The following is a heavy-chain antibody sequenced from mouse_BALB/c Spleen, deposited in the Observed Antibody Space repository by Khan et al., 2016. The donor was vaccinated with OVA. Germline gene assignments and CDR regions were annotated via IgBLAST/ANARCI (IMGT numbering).Heavy chain of an antibody. CDR2: ISSSGST. J-gene: IGHJ2*01. CDR3: AREAYRYDEYYFDY. Sequence: DVHLVESGGGSVKPGGSLKLSCEVSGFTFSSYVMSWIRQTPEKRLEWVASISSSGSTYYPDSVKGRFTISRDNDRNVVYLQMSSLRSEDMAMYYCAREAYRYDEYYFDYWGQGTTLTVSS. V-gene: IGHV5-6-5*01. CDR1: GFTFSSYV. D-gene: IGHD2-14*01.